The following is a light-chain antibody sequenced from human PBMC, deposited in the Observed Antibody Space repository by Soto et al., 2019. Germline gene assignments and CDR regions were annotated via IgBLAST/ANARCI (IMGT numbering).Light chain of an antibody. J-gene: IGLJ3*02. CDR2: ATT. V-gene: IGLV2-23*01. Sequence: QSALTQPASVSGSPGQSITISCTGGSGDIGSHNLVSWYQQYLGKAPKVIIYATTKRPSGVSDRFSGSKSGSVASLTISGLQADDEPNYYCCSHVNDFTHWIFGGGTKLTVL. CDR1: SGDIGSHNL. CDR3: CSHVNDFTHWI.